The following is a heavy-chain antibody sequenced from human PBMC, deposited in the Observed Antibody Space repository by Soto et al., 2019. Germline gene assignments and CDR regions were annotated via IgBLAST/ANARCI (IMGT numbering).Heavy chain of an antibody. V-gene: IGHV4-59*08. Sequence: SETLSLTCTVSGGSISSYYWSWIRQPPGKGLEWIGYIYYSGSTNYNPSLKSRVTISVDTSKNQFSLKLSSVTAADTAVYYCARLEQQLTRFDPWGQGTLVTVSS. CDR1: GGSISSYY. CDR2: IYYSGST. CDR3: ARLEQQLTRFDP. D-gene: IGHD6-13*01. J-gene: IGHJ5*02.